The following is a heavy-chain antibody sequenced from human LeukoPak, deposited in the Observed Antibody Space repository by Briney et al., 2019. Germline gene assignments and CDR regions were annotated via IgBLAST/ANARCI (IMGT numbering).Heavy chain of an antibody. V-gene: IGHV3-7*01. CDR2: VKQDGSEK. J-gene: IGHJ3*02. CDR3: ARVYGGDAFDI. D-gene: IGHD4-17*01. Sequence: GGSLRLSCAASGFTFGSYWMSWVRQAPGKGLEWVANVKQDGSEKYYVDSVKGRFTISRDNAKNSLYLQMNSLRAEDTAVYYCARVYGGDAFDIWGQGTMVTVSS. CDR1: GFTFGSYW.